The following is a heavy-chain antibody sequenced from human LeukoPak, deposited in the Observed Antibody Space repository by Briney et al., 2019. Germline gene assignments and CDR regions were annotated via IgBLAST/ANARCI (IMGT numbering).Heavy chain of an antibody. CDR2: ISSSSSYK. CDR3: ARDWGITMVRGVRSYDAFDI. CDR1: GFTFSSYS. V-gene: IGHV3-21*01. Sequence: PGGSLRLXCAASGFTFSSYSMNWVRQAPGKGLEWVSSISSSSSYKYYADSVKGRFTISRDNAKKSMYLQMNSLRAEDTAVYYCARDWGITMVRGVRSYDAFDIWGQGTMVTVSS. D-gene: IGHD3-10*01. J-gene: IGHJ3*02.